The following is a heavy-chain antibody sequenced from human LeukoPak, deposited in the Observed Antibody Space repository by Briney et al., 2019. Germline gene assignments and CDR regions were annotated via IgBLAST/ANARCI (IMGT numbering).Heavy chain of an antibody. V-gene: IGHV1-18*01. J-gene: IGHJ4*02. CDR1: GYTFTSYG. Sequence: APVKVSCKASGYTFTSYGISWVRQAPGQGLEWMGWISAYNGNTNYAQKLQGRVTMTTDTSTSTAYMELRSLRSDDTAVYYCATSQGINIVTTMCDHWGQGTLVTVSS. D-gene: IGHD5-12*01. CDR2: ISAYNGNT. CDR3: ATSQGINIVTTMCDH.